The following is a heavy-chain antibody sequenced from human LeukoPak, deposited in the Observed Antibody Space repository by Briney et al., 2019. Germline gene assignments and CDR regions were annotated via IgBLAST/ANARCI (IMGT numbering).Heavy chain of an antibody. CDR2: ISYDGSNK. J-gene: IGHJ4*02. V-gene: IGHV3-30*18. CDR3: AKDRGYYSGGSCQYYFDY. D-gene: IGHD2-15*01. CDR1: GFTFSSYG. Sequence: PGGSLRLSCAASGFTFSSYGMHWVRQAPGKGLEWVAVISYDGSNKYYADSVKGRFTISRDNSKNTLYLQMNSLRAEDTAVYYCAKDRGYYSGGSCQYYFDYWGQGTLVTVSS.